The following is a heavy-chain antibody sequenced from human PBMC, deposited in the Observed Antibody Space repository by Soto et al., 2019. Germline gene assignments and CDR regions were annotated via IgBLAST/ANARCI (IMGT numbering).Heavy chain of an antibody. CDR1: GFTFSDYY. Sequence: GGSLRLSCAVSGFTFSDYYMTWIRQAPGKGLEWVSCINTLSSAIYYADSVKGRFTISRDNAKNSLYLQMNSLRAEDTAVYYCARRLQWQLRPLDSWGRGTLVTVSS. D-gene: IGHD6-19*01. J-gene: IGHJ4*02. CDR3: ARRLQWQLRPLDS. CDR2: INTLSSAI. V-gene: IGHV3-11*01.